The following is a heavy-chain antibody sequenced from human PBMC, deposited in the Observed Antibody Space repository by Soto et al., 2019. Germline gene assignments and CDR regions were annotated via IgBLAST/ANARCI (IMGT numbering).Heavy chain of an antibody. J-gene: IGHJ4*02. CDR3: ERGVGYYEPSGYFSFDY. V-gene: IGHV4-59*01. D-gene: IGHD2-15*01. CDR2: VHYSGST. CDR1: GGSFHNFY. Sequence: PSETLSLTCNLSGGSFHNFYWLWIRQPPGKGLEWVGHVHYSGSTNYSPSLNSRATISLDTSKSQLSLKLRSVTAAGTAMYFCERGVGYYEPSGYFSFDYWGQGIPVTVSS.